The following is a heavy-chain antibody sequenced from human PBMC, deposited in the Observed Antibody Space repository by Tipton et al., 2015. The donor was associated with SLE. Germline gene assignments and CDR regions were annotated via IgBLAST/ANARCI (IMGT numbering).Heavy chain of an antibody. D-gene: IGHD2-15*01. CDR3: ATIDSDVDSGVIPGDY. V-gene: IGHV4-59*01. CDR1: GGSFSGFY. J-gene: IGHJ4*02. CDR2: IYYSGST. Sequence: TLSLTCAVYGGSFSGFYWSWIRQPPGKGLEWIGYIYYSGSTNYNPSLKSRVTISVDASKNQFSVRLSSVTAADTAVYYCATIDSDVDSGVIPGDYWGQGTLVTVSS.